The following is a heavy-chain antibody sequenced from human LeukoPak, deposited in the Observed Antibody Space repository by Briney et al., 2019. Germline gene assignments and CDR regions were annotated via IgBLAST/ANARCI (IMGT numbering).Heavy chain of an antibody. Sequence: SVKVSCKASGGTFSSYTISWVRQAPGQGLEWMGRIIPILGIANYAQKFQGRVTITADKSTSTAYMELSSLRSEDTAVCYCAREVGYSYGLDYWGQETLVTVSS. CDR3: AREVGYSYGLDY. D-gene: IGHD5-18*01. J-gene: IGHJ4*02. CDR1: GGTFSSYT. CDR2: IIPILGIA. V-gene: IGHV1-69*04.